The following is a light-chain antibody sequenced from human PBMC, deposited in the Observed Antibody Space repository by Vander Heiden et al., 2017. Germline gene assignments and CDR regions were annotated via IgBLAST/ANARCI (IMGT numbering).Light chain of an antibody. CDR1: QSVSSSY. J-gene: IGKJ1*01. CDR2: GAS. CDR3: QQYGSSPWT. Sequence: EIVLTQSPGTLASSPGERATLSCRASQSVSSSYLAWYQQQHAQAPRLLIYGASSRATGIPDRFCGSGSGTDLTLTISRLEPEDFAVYYCQQYGSSPWTFGQGTKVEIK. V-gene: IGKV3-20*01.